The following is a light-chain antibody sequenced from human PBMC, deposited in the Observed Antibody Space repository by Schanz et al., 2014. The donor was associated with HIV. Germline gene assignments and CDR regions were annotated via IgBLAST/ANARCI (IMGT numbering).Light chain of an antibody. J-gene: IGLJ1*01. V-gene: IGLV1-40*01. Sequence: QSVLTQPPSVSGAPGQRVTISCSGSYFNIGAGYDVHWYQQLPGTAPKLLIDAKNNRPSGVPDRFSVSKSGTSASLAITGLQAVDEADYYCQSYDNSLTAYVFGAGTKLTVL. CDR3: QSYDNSLTAYV. CDR1: YFNIGAGYD. CDR2: AKN.